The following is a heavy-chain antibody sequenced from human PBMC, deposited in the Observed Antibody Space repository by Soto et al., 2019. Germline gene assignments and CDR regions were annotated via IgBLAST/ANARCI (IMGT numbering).Heavy chain of an antibody. Sequence: EVQLLESGGVLVQPGGSLRLSCAASGFTFTSYAMSWVRQAPGKGLEWVSGLSGSGGTTYYADSVKGRFTISRDNSKNTVYLQMNSLRAEDTAVYYCAKELAAAGTFSRYFDYWGQGTLVTVSS. CDR1: GFTFTSYA. D-gene: IGHD6-13*01. J-gene: IGHJ4*02. CDR2: LSGSGGTT. CDR3: AKELAAAGTFSRYFDY. V-gene: IGHV3-23*01.